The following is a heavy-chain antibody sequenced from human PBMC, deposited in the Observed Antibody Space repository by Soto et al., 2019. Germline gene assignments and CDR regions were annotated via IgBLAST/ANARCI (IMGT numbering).Heavy chain of an antibody. J-gene: IGHJ4*02. CDR2: VRATAGTT. V-gene: IGHV3-23*04. CDR1: GFTFSNYA. CDR3: AKDRLAGGFDY. D-gene: IGHD3-16*01. Sequence: DVQLVDSGGGLVQPGGSLRLYCAASGFTFSNYAMSWVRQAPGKGLEWVSLVRATAGTTYYTDSVKGRFTISRDNSRNTVYLQMNSLRADDTAVYYCAKDRLAGGFDYWGQGTLVTVSS.